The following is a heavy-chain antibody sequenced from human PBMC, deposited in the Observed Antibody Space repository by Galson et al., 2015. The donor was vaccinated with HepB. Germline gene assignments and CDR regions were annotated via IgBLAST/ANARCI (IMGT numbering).Heavy chain of an antibody. V-gene: IGHV5-51*03. CDR2: IYPGDSDT. Sequence: QSGAEVKKPGESLKISCKGSGYSFTSYWIGWVRQMPGKGLEWMGIIYPGDSDTRYSPSFQGQVTISADKSISTAYLQWSSLKASDTAMYYCASHVPQPDIVVVPAAPPSYWGQGTLVTVSS. CDR3: ASHVPQPDIVVVPAAPPSY. D-gene: IGHD2-2*01. J-gene: IGHJ4*02. CDR1: GYSFTSYW.